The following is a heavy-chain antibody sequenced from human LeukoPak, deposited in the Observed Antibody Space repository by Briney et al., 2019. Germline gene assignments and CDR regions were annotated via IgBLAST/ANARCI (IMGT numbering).Heavy chain of an antibody. CDR2: TYYRSKWYN. D-gene: IGHD3-10*01. CDR3: ARDPGAFDM. CDR1: GDSVSINSVA. Sequence: SPTLSLTFAISGDSVSINSVAWSWIRQSPSRGLEWLGRTYYRSKWYNDYAVSVKSRITINPDTSKNQFSLHLNSVIPEDTAVYYCARDPGAFDMWGQGTMVTIS. V-gene: IGHV6-1*01. J-gene: IGHJ3*02.